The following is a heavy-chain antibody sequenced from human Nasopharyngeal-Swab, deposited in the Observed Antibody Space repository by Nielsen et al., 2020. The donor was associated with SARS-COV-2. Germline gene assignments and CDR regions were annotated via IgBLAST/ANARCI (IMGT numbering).Heavy chain of an antibody. Sequence: GGSLRLSCAASGFTFDDYAMHWVRQAPGKGLEWVSGISWNSGSIGYADSVKGRFTISRDNAKNSLYLQMNSLRAEDTALYYCAKLGGLYDFRSGYYDYMDVWGKGTTVTVSS. V-gene: IGHV3-9*01. J-gene: IGHJ6*03. CDR2: ISWNSGSI. CDR3: AKLGGLYDFRSGYYDYMDV. D-gene: IGHD3-3*01. CDR1: GFTFDDYA.